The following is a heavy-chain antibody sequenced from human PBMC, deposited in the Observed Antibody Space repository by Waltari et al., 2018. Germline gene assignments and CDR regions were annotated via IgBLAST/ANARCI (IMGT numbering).Heavy chain of an antibody. CDR1: GFTFSSYA. Sequence: EVQLLESGGGLVQPGGSLRLSCAASGFTFSSYAMSWVRQAPGKGLEWVSAISGSGGSTYYADSVKGRFTISRDNSKNTLYLQMNSLRAEDTAVYYCAKMDGSRVRGVIILKNYYYGMDVWGQGTTVTVSS. CDR2: ISGSGGST. CDR3: AKMDGSRVRGVIILKNYYYGMDV. D-gene: IGHD3-10*01. V-gene: IGHV3-23*01. J-gene: IGHJ6*02.